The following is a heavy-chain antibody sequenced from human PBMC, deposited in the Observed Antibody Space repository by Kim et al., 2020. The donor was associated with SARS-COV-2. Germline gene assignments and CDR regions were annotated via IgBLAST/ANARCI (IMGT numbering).Heavy chain of an antibody. J-gene: IGHJ4*02. Sequence: ASVKVSCKASGYTFTSYAMNWVRQAPGQGLEWMGWINTNTGNPTYAQGFTGRFVFSLDTSVSTAYLQISSLKAEDTAVYYCARTSIPGKSGSYAVWGQGTLVTVSS. V-gene: IGHV7-4-1*02. D-gene: IGHD1-26*01. CDR3: ARTSIPGKSGSYAV. CDR2: INTNTGNP. CDR1: GYTFTSYA.